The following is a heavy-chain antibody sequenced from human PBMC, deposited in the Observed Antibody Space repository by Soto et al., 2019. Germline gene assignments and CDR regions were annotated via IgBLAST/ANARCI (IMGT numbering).Heavy chain of an antibody. Sequence: XESMRLSCAASGFTFSGSAMHWVRQASGKGLEWVGRIRSKTNSYATAYAASVKGRFTISRDDSKNTAYLQMNSLKTEDTAVYYCTESGSDAFVEYWGQGTLVTVSS. CDR1: GFTFSGSA. J-gene: IGHJ4*02. D-gene: IGHD5-12*01. CDR3: TESGSDAFVEY. V-gene: IGHV3-73*01. CDR2: IRSKTNSYAT.